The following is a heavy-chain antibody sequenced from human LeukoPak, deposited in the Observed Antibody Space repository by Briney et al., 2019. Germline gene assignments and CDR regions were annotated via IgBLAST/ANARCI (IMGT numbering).Heavy chain of an antibody. CDR1: GFTFSSYA. Sequence: PGRSLRLSCAASGFTFSSYAMHWVRQAPGKGLEWVAVISYDGSNKYYADSVKGRFTISRDNSKNTLYLQMNSLRAEDMAVYYCARAIPSPYCGGDCYSGAFDYWGQGTLVTVSS. CDR3: ARAIPSPYCGGDCYSGAFDY. CDR2: ISYDGSNK. D-gene: IGHD2-21*02. J-gene: IGHJ4*02. V-gene: IGHV3-30*04.